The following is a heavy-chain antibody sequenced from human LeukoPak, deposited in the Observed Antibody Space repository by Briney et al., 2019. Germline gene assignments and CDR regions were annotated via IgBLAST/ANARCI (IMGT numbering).Heavy chain of an antibody. CDR2: IRTTAQGAKYA. CDR3: EDGIRDAFDY. D-gene: IGHD5-24*01. CDR1: GFSFTDYP. Sequence: GASMRLSCATSGFSFTDYPMHWARQAPGKGLEWIKHIRTTAQGAKYAYYADSVKGRVTISRDDGKNTLYLHMNSLRDDDTFFFHAEDGIRDAFDYWGQGILVTVSS. J-gene: IGHJ4*02. V-gene: IGHV3-48*02.